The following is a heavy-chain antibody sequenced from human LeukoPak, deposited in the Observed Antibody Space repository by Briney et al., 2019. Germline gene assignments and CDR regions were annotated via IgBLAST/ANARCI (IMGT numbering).Heavy chain of an antibody. CDR3: ARAPQRQVDY. CDR2: IKQDGSEK. CDR1: GFTFSSYS. V-gene: IGHV3-7*03. Sequence: PGGSLRLSCAASGFTFSSYSMSWVRQAPGKGLEWVANIKQDGSEKNYVDSVKGRFTISRDNAKNSLYLQMNSLRAEDTAVYYCARAPQRQVDYWGQGTLVTVSS. J-gene: IGHJ4*02.